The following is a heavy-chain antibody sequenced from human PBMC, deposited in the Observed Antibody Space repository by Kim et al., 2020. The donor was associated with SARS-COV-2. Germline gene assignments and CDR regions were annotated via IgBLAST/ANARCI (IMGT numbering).Heavy chain of an antibody. D-gene: IGHD2-8*02. CDR3: ARDRLSRTRGVVYYYYG. Sequence: GGSLRLSCAASGFTFSSCSMHWVRQAPGKGLEWVARITSDGSNKNYADSVKGRFTISRDNAKNTLYLQMNRLRAEDTALYYCARDRLSRTRGVVYYYYG. CDR1: GFTFSSCS. CDR2: ITSDGSNK. V-gene: IGHV3-30-3*01. J-gene: IGHJ6*01.